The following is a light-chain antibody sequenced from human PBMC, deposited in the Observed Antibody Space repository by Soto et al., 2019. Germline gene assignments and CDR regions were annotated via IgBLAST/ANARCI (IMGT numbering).Light chain of an antibody. V-gene: IGKV3-15*01. CDR3: QQYNTWPPLT. Sequence: EIVMTQSPATVSVSPGERATLSCRASQSISTNLAWYQQKPGQAPRLLIFGASNRATAVPARFTASGSGTEFTLTSSSLQSEDFAFYYCQQYNTWPPLTFGGGTKVEI. CDR1: QSISTN. CDR2: GAS. J-gene: IGKJ4*01.